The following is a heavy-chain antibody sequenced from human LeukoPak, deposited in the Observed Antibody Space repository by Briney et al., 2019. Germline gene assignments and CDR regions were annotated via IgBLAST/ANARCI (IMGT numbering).Heavy chain of an antibody. Sequence: PGRSLRLSCAASGFTFSSYAMHWVRQAPGKELEWVAVISYDGSNKYYADSVKGRFTISRDNSKNTLYLQMNSLRAEDTAVYYCARDRVGATDYFDYWGQGTLVTVSS. CDR2: ISYDGSNK. V-gene: IGHV3-30-3*01. CDR3: ARDRVGATDYFDY. D-gene: IGHD1-26*01. CDR1: GFTFSSYA. J-gene: IGHJ4*02.